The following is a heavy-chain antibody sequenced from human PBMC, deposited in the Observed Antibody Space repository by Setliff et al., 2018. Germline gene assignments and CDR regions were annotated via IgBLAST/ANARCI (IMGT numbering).Heavy chain of an antibody. CDR2: VNPNDGST. V-gene: IGHV1-46*01. Sequence: ASVQVSCKTSGYSFTRHYLHWVRQAPGQGLEWMGMVNPNDGSTRYAQKFQGRVTMTRDTSTSSVYMELSSLRSEDTAVYYCARDLRDVVVVPSTTGYYHGMDVWGQGTTVTVS. J-gene: IGHJ6*02. CDR3: ARDLRDVVVVPSTTGYYHGMDV. D-gene: IGHD2-15*01. CDR1: GYSFTRHY.